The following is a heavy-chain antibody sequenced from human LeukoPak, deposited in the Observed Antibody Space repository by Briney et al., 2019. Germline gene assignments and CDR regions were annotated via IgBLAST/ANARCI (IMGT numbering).Heavy chain of an antibody. CDR3: ARHDAFDI. CDR2: IYTSGST. CDR1: GGSISIDNIY. Sequence: SETPSLTCTVSGGSISIDNIYWSWVRQPAGKGLEWIGRIYTSGSTNYNPSLESRATISVDTSKNQLSLKLSSVTAADTAVYYCARHDAFDIWGQGTMVTVSS. J-gene: IGHJ3*02. V-gene: IGHV4-61*02.